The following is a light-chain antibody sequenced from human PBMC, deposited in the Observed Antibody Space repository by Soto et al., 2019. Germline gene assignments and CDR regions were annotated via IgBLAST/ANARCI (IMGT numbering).Light chain of an antibody. CDR1: SSNIGAGYD. Sequence: QSVLTQPPSVSGAPGQRVTISCTGSSSNIGAGYDVHWYQHLPGTAPKVLIYGNRHRPSGVPDRFSGSKSGTSASLAITGLQADDEADYYCLSYTTSSSYVFGTGTKVTVL. CDR2: GNR. V-gene: IGLV1-40*01. CDR3: LSYTTSSSYV. J-gene: IGLJ1*01.